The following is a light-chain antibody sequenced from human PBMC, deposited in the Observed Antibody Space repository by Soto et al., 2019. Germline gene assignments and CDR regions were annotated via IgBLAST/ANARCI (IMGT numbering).Light chain of an antibody. J-gene: IGLJ1*01. CDR1: SNDVGAYNF. CDR2: EVS. Sequence: SVLTQPASVSGSPGQSITISCTGTSNDVGAYNFVSWYQQHPGKAPKLLIYEVSNRPSEISDRFSGSKSGNTASLTISGLQTEDEADYYCSSYTSSITPCVFGTGTKVTVL. CDR3: SSYTSSITPCV. V-gene: IGLV2-14*01.